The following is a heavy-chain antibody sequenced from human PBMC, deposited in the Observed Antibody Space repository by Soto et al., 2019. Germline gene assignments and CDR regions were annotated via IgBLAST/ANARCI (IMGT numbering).Heavy chain of an antibody. CDR1: GFTFSSYW. CDR2: IKQDGSEK. V-gene: IGHV3-7*01. J-gene: IGHJ4*02. Sequence: GGSLRLSCAASGFTFSSYWMSWVRQAPGKGLEWVANIKQDGSEKYYVDSVKGRFTISRDNAKNSLYLQMNSLRAEDTAVYYCARKGSGWYDGHFDYWGQGTLVTVSS. D-gene: IGHD6-19*01. CDR3: ARKGSGWYDGHFDY.